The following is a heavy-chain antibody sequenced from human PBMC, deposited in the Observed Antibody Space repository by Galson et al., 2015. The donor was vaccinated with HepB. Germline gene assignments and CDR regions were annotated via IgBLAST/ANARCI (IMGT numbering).Heavy chain of an antibody. V-gene: IGHV3-21*01. Sequence: SLRLSCAASGFTFSSYSMNWVRQAPGKGLEWVSSISSSSSYIYYADSVKGRFTISRDNAKNSLYLQMNSLRAEDTAVYYCAGWELAEYYYYYGMDVWGQGTTVTVSS. CDR3: AGWELAEYYYYYGMDV. CDR1: GFTFSSYS. J-gene: IGHJ6*02. D-gene: IGHD1-26*01. CDR2: ISSSSSYI.